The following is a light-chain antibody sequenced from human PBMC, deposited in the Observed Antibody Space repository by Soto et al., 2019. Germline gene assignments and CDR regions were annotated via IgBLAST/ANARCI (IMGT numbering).Light chain of an antibody. V-gene: IGLV1-40*01. J-gene: IGLJ2*01. CDR2: VNS. CDR1: SSNIGGGYD. Sequence: QSVLTQPPSVSGAPGQRVTIACTGSSSNIGGGYDVHWFQQLPGTAPKLLNYVNSNRPSGVPDRFSGSKSGTSASLVITGIQADDEADYYCQSYDSSLSGVVFGGGTKLTVL. CDR3: QSYDSSLSGVV.